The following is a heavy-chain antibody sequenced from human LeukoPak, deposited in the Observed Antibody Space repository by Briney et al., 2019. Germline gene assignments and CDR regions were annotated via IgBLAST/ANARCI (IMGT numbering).Heavy chain of an antibody. CDR2: INSDGSWT. Sequence: GGSLRLSCAASGNYWMHWVRQAPGKGLVWVSHINSDGSWTSYADSVKGRFTISKDNSKNTLYLQMNSLRAEDTAVYYCARAGIQLWLLLGTYWGQGTLVTVSS. J-gene: IGHJ4*02. CDR1: GNYW. D-gene: IGHD5-18*01. CDR3: ARAGIQLWLLLGTY. V-gene: IGHV3-74*01.